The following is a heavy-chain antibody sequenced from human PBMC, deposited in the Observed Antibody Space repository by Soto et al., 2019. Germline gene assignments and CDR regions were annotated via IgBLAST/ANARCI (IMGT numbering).Heavy chain of an antibody. Sequence: ASVKVSCKASGYTFTGYYIHWVRQAPGQGLEWMGWINPNSGGTNYVQKFQGWVTMTRDTSISTAYMELSRLRSDDTAMYYCARGPPSFTVFGEMLYGMDVWGQGTTVTVS. CDR2: INPNSGGT. J-gene: IGHJ6*02. D-gene: IGHD3-3*01. V-gene: IGHV1-2*04. CDR3: ARGPPSFTVFGEMLYGMDV. CDR1: GYTFTGYY.